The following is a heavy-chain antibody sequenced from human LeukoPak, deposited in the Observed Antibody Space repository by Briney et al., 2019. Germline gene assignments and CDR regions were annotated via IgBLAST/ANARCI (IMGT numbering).Heavy chain of an antibody. CDR3: VRGCTYCNWKTWFDP. D-gene: IGHD2/OR15-2a*01. CDR2: IGTLHDA. Sequence: GGTLRLSCVTSGFTFNVYDMHWVRQAKGKGLEWVSAIGTLHDAYYPDSVKGRFTISRENARNSLYLQMNSLTAGDTAVYYCVRGCTYCNWKTWFDPWGQGTLVTVSS. J-gene: IGHJ5*02. CDR1: GFTFNVYD. V-gene: IGHV3-13*01.